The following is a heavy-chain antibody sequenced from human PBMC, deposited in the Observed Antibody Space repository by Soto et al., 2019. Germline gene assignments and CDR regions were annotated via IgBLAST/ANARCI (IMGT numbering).Heavy chain of an antibody. CDR3: ARDRWDIVVAPAAQYNWFDP. V-gene: IGHV1-3*01. CDR2: INAGNGNT. CDR1: GYTFTSYA. Sequence: ASVKVSCKASGYTFTSYAMHWVRQAPGQRLEWMGWINAGNGNTKYSQKFQGRVTITRDTSASTAYMELSSLRSEDTAVYYCARDRWDIVVAPAAQYNWFDPWGQGTLVTVSS. J-gene: IGHJ5*02. D-gene: IGHD2-2*01.